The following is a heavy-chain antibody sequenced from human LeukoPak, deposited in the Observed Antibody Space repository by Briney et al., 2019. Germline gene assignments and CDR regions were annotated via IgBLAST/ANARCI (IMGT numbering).Heavy chain of an antibody. CDR2: ITGSGGGT. Sequence: GGSLRLSCAASGFTFSNYAMSWVRQAPGKGLEWVSGITGSGGGTNYADSVKGRFTISRDNSKNTLYPQMNSLRAEDTAAYYCAKDGQLYYYYMDVWGKGTTVTVSS. CDR3: AKDGQLYYYYMDV. V-gene: IGHV3-23*01. CDR1: GFTFSNYA. J-gene: IGHJ6*03. D-gene: IGHD1-1*01.